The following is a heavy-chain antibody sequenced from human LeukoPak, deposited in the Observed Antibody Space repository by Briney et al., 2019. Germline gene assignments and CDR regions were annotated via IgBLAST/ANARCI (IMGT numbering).Heavy chain of an antibody. Sequence: SETLSLTCAVYGGSLSGYYWSWIRQPPGKGLEWIGEINHSGSTNYNPSLKSRVTISVDTSKNQFSLKLSSVTAADTAVYYCARGGRDGYNHVDYWGQGTLVTVSS. J-gene: IGHJ4*02. D-gene: IGHD5-12*01. CDR2: INHSGST. CDR1: GGSLSGYY. CDR3: ARGGRDGYNHVDY. V-gene: IGHV4-34*01.